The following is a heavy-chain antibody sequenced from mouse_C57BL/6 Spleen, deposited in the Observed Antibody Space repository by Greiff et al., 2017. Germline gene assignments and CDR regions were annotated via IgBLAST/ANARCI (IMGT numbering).Heavy chain of an antibody. V-gene: IGHV1-81*01. Sequence: VQLQQSGAELARPGASVKLSCKASGYTFTSYGISWVKQRTGQGLEWIGEIYPRSGNTYYNEKFKGKATLTAEKSSSTAYIELRSLTSEDSAVYFCARPFSSGYYAMDYWGQGTSVTVSS. CDR2: IYPRSGNT. CDR1: GYTFTSYG. D-gene: IGHD3-1*01. CDR3: ARPFSSGYYAMDY. J-gene: IGHJ4*01.